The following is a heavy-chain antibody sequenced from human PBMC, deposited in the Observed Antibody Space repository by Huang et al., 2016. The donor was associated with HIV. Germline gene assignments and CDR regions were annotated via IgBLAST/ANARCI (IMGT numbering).Heavy chain of an antibody. CDR1: GYTLTSYG. V-gene: IGHV1-18*04. CDR3: ARESVWFGELYFDY. Sequence: QVPLVQSGAEVKKPGASVKVSCKGSGYTLTSYGISWVRQAPGQGLEWMGWISGYTGYTNYAEKFQGRVTLTTDSSTNTAYMELRSLRYDDTAVYYCARESVWFGELYFDYWGQGTLVAVSS. CDR2: ISGYTGYT. J-gene: IGHJ4*02. D-gene: IGHD3-10*01.